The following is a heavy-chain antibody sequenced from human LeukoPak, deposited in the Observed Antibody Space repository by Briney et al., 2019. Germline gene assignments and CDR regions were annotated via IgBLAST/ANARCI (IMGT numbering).Heavy chain of an antibody. CDR2: TYYRSKWFN. CDR3: AREDRLGHFDY. V-gene: IGHV6-1*01. CDR1: GDSVSSNSVA. Sequence: SQTLSLTCAISGDSVSSNSVAWNWLRQSPSRGLEWLGRTYYRSKWFNEYTVSMKTRITINPDTSKNQFSLQLNSVTPEDTAVYYCAREDRLGHFDYWGQGTLVTVSS. J-gene: IGHJ4*02.